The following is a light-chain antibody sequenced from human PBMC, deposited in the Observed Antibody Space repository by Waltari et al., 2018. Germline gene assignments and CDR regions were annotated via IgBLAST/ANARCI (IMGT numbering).Light chain of an antibody. CDR3: QQSYSNPRT. CDR1: QSISSY. Sequence: DIQMTQSPSSLSASVADRVTLTCRASQSISSYLHWYQQKPGKAPNLLIYAASNLQSGVPSRFSGSGSGTDFTLTISSLQPEDFATYYCQQSYSNPRTFGPGTKVDIK. V-gene: IGKV1-39*01. CDR2: AAS. J-gene: IGKJ3*01.